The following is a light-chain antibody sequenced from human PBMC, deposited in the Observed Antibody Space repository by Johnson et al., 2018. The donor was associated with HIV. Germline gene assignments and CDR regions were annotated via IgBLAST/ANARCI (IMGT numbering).Light chain of an antibody. CDR3: GTWDSSLSAYV. Sequence: QSVLTQPPSVSAPPGQKVTISCSGSSSNIGNNLASWYQQLPGTAPKLLIYANNKQPSGIPDRFSGSKSGTSATLGITGLQTGDEADYYCGTWDSSLSAYVFGTGTKVTVL. CDR2: ANN. CDR1: SSNIGNNL. J-gene: IGLJ1*01. V-gene: IGLV1-51*02.